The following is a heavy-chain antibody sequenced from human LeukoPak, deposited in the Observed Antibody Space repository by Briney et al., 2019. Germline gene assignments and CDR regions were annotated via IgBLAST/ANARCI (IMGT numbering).Heavy chain of an antibody. Sequence: GCLIVPWGDCGVKCKNEDMSGLRQTQGKGLEWVGNIQEDGSAQYYVDSVKGRFTISRDNAKNSLYLQMNSLRVDDTAVYYCARVAYGDRYWGQGTLVTVSS. V-gene: IGHV3-7*01. D-gene: IGHD4-17*01. CDR2: IQEDGSAQ. J-gene: IGHJ4*02. CDR3: ARVAYGDRY. CDR1: GVKCKNED.